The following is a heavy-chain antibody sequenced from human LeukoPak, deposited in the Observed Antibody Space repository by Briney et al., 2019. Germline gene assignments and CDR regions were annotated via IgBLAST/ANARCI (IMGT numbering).Heavy chain of an antibody. V-gene: IGHV4-59*08. J-gene: IGHJ4*02. CDR2: IYYSGST. Sequence: SSETLSLTCTVSGGSISSYYWSWIRQPPGRGLEWIGYIYYSGSTNYNPSLKSRVTISVGTSKNQFSLKLSSVTAADTAVYYCARHSYLGSSWYGLYFDYWGQGTLVTVSS. D-gene: IGHD6-13*01. CDR1: GGSISSYY. CDR3: ARHSYLGSSWYGLYFDY.